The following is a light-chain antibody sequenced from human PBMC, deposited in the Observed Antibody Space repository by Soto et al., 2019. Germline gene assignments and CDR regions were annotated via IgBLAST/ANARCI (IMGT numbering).Light chain of an antibody. CDR3: QQRSNWPKT. J-gene: IGKJ1*01. V-gene: IGKV3-11*01. CDR2: DTS. CDR1: QSVSNS. Sequence: EIVLTQSPATLSLSPVERATLSGMASQSVSNSLAWYQQKPCQAPRLLIYDTSNRATGIPARFSGSGSGTDFTLTISSLEPEDFAVYYCQQRSNWPKTFGQGTKVDIK.